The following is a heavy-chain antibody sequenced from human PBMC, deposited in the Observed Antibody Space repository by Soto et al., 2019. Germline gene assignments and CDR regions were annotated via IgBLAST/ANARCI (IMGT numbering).Heavy chain of an antibody. CDR2: IIPVFGTP. D-gene: IGHD3-22*01. CDR3: ARGDATKIVVTTYYAMDV. CDR1: GGSLSNFG. J-gene: IGHJ6*02. V-gene: IGHV1-69*12. Sequence: QVQLVQSGAEVKKPGSSVNVSCTASGGSLSNFGISWVRRAPGQGLEWMGAIIPVFGTPNYAQKFQDRVTINADESTTTVYMEVRSLTSEDTAVYYCARGDATKIVVTTYYAMDVWGQGTTVTVSS.